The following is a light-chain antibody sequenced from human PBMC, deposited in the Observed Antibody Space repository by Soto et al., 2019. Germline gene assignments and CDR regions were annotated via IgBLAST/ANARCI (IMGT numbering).Light chain of an antibody. V-gene: IGLV2-23*01. CDR3: CSYAGIRV. CDR1: SSDVGSYNL. J-gene: IGLJ2*01. CDR2: EGS. Sequence: QSVLTQPASVSGSPVQSITISGTGTSSDVGSYNLVSWYQQHPGKAPKLMIYEGSKRPSGVSNRFSGSKSGNTASLTISGLQAEDEADYYCCSYAGIRVFGGGTKLTVL.